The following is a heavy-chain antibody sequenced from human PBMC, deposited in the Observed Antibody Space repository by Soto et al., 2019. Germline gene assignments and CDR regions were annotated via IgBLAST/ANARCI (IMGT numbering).Heavy chain of an antibody. V-gene: IGHV3-23*01. CDR2: TPGSGGSA. CDR1: GFTFGTYA. J-gene: IGHJ4*02. D-gene: IGHD6-19*01. CDR3: AKGGSSGWFYFDF. Sequence: LRLSCAASGFTFGTYAMNWVRQAPGKGLEWVSSTPGSGGSAYYADSVRGRFTISRDNSKNTVYLQLDSLRPEDSAIYYCAKGGSSGWFYFDFWGQGTQVTVSS.